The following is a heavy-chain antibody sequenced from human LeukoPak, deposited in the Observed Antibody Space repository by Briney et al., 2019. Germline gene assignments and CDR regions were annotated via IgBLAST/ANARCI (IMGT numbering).Heavy chain of an antibody. CDR2: IYSGGST. CDR3: ASLRIAAAGTVASGDY. J-gene: IGHJ4*02. D-gene: IGHD6-13*01. V-gene: IGHV3-53*04. Sequence: GGSLRLSCAASGFTVSSNYMSWVRQAPGKGLEWVSVIYSGGSTYYADSVKGRFTISRHNSKNTLYLQMNSLRAEDTAVYYCASLRIAAAGTVASGDYWGQGTLVTVSS. CDR1: GFTVSSNY.